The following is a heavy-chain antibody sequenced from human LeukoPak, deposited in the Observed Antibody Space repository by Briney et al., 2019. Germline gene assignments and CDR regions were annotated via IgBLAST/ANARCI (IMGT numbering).Heavy chain of an antibody. D-gene: IGHD2-2*01. CDR1: GGTFSSYA. V-gene: IGHV1-69*13. CDR2: IIPIFGTA. J-gene: IGHJ4*02. Sequence: SVKVSCKASGGTFSSYAISWVRQAPGQGLEWMGGIIPIFGTANYAQKFQGRVTITADESTSTAYMELSSLRSEDTAVYYCATHLGYCSSTSCFLRDWGQGTLVTVSS. CDR3: ATHLGYCSSTSCFLRD.